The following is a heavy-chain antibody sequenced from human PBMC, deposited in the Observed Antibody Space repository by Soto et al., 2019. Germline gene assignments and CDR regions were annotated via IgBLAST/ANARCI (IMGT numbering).Heavy chain of an antibody. Sequence: QVQLVQSGAEVKKPGSSVKVSCKASGGTFSSYAISWVRQAPGQGLEWMGGIIPIFGTANYAQKFQGRVTITADESTSTAYMELSSLRSGDTAVYYCARWGDIVLRSAWYFDLWGRGTLVTVSS. V-gene: IGHV1-69*12. CDR2: IIPIFGTA. CDR3: ARWGDIVLRSAWYFDL. D-gene: IGHD2-8*01. CDR1: GGTFSSYA. J-gene: IGHJ2*01.